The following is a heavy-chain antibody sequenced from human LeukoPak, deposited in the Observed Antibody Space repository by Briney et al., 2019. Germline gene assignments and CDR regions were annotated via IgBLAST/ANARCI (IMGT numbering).Heavy chain of an antibody. CDR3: ARGGVVARRWFDY. V-gene: IGHV1-69*13. Sequence: SVTVSCKASGGTFSSYAISWVRQAPGQGLEWMGGIIPIFGTANYAQKFQGRVTITADESTSTAYMELSSLRSEDTAVYYCARGGVVARRWFDYWGQGTLVTVSS. D-gene: IGHD2-15*01. J-gene: IGHJ4*02. CDR2: IIPIFGTA. CDR1: GGTFSSYA.